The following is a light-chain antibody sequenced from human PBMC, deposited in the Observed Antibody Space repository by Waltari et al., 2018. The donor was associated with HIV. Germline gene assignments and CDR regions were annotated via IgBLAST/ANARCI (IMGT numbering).Light chain of an antibody. CDR3: SSYSARGFVA. J-gene: IGLJ3*02. V-gene: IGLV2-14*01. CDR1: TSDFDTFDF. Sequence: HSALTQPASVSGSPGQSITISCTGPTSDFDTFDFVSWYQQSPGRAPKLIIFEVYFRPSGVSQRFSGSKSGDTASLTISARRAEDEADYFCSSYSARGFVAFGGGTKVTVL. CDR2: EVY.